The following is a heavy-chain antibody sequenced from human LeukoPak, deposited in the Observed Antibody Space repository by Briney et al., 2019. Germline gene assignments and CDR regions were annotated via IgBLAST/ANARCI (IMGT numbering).Heavy chain of an antibody. Sequence: PGGSLRHSCTASGFTFDHFGMSWVRQAPGKGLEWVSAVTGSATTTSYADSVKGRFTVSRDNSQSLLSLQMDSLGAEDTAIYYCVKHAGVGTSTAFEVWGQGTLVTVSS. CDR1: GFTFDHFG. V-gene: IGHV3-23*01. CDR2: VTGSATTT. CDR3: VKHAGVGTSTAFEV. J-gene: IGHJ3*01. D-gene: IGHD1-26*01.